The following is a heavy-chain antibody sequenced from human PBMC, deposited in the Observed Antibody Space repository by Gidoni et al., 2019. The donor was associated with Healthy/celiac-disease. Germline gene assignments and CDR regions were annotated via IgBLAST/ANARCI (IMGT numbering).Heavy chain of an antibody. V-gene: IGHV3-7*04. D-gene: IGHD4-17*01. J-gene: IGHJ3*02. CDR2: IKQDGSEK. Sequence: EVQLVESGGGLVQPGGSLRLSCAASGLPFVSNWRSWVRQAPGKGLEWVANIKQDGSEKYYVDSVKGRFTISRDNAKNSLYLQMNSLRAEDTAVYYCARDRITVTGADDAFDIWGQGTMVTVSS. CDR3: ARDRITVTGADDAFDI. CDR1: GLPFVSNW.